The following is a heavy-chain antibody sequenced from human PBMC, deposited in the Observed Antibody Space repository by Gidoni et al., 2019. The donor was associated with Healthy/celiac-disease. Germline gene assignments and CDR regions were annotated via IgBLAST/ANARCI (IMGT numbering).Heavy chain of an antibody. J-gene: IGHJ3*02. D-gene: IGHD2-15*01. Sequence: LVESGGGPVQLGRSLRPSSAPSGFPLSSHGMHWVCQAPGKGLEWVAVIWYDRSNKYYADSVKGRFTIARDNSKNTLYLQMNSLRAEDTAVYYCAREGAAHSDSGDAFDIWGQGTMVTVSS. CDR1: GFPLSSHG. CDR3: AREGAAHSDSGDAFDI. CDR2: IWYDRSNK. V-gene: IGHV3-33*01.